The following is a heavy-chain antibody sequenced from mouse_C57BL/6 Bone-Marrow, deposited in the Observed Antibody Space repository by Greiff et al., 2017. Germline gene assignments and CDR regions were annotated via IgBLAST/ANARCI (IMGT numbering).Heavy chain of an antibody. CDR2: IDPSDSYT. Sequence: QVQLQQPGAELVMPGASVKLSCKASGYTFTSYWMHWVKPRPGQGLEWIGEIDPSDSYTNYNQKFKGKSTLTVDKSSSTAYMQLSSLTSEDSAVYYCARRGIYYDYDDAMDYWGQGTSVTVSS. J-gene: IGHJ4*01. CDR3: ARRGIYYDYDDAMDY. CDR1: GYTFTSYW. D-gene: IGHD2-4*01. V-gene: IGHV1-69*01.